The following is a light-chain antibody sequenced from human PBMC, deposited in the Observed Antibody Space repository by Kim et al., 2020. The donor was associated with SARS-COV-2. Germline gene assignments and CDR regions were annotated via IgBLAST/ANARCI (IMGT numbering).Light chain of an antibody. Sequence: AAPGESVPLSCRADLIISSNLAWYQQKPGQPPRLLIYHASSRAAGLPARFSGSGSGTEFTLTISSLQSEDFAVYSCQQYNNWPPAFGQGTKVDIK. V-gene: IGKV3-15*01. CDR3: QQYNNWPPA. CDR1: LIISSN. J-gene: IGKJ1*01. CDR2: HAS.